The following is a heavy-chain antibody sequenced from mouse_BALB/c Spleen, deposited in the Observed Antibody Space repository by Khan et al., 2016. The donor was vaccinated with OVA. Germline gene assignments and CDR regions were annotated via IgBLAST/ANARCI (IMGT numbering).Heavy chain of an antibody. CDR2: INPSNGYT. CDR1: GYTFTSYT. V-gene: IGHV1-4*01. CDR3: VRDGAYYRSDRFFAF. J-gene: IGHJ3*01. Sequence: QVQLKQSGAELARPGASVKMSCKASGYTFTSYTIHWIKLRPGQGLEWIGYINPSNGYTNYNQKFKDKATLTADTSSTTAYMQLSSLTSDDSAVYNGVRDGAYYRSDRFFAFRGQGDLGT. D-gene: IGHD1-1*01.